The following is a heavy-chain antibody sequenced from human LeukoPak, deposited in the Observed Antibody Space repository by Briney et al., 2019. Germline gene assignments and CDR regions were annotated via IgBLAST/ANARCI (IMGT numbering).Heavy chain of an antibody. D-gene: IGHD5-18*01. CDR1: GGSFSGYY. Sequence: SETLSLTCAVYGGSFSGYYWSWIRQPPGKGLEWIGEINHSGSTNYNPSLKSRVTISVDTSKNQFSLRPSSVTAADTAVYYCARAVTWIQLWTTTNWFDPWGQGTLVTVSS. CDR3: ARAVTWIQLWTTTNWFDP. V-gene: IGHV4-34*01. CDR2: INHSGST. J-gene: IGHJ5*02.